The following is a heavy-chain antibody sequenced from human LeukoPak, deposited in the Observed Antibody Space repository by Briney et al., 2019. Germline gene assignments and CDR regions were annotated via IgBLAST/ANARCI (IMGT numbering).Heavy chain of an antibody. V-gene: IGHV3-48*03. Sequence: GGSLRLSCAASGFTFSSYEMNWVRQAPGKGLEWVSCISSSGSTIYYADSVKGRFTISRDNAKNSLYLQMNSLRAEDTAVYYCARVHAMAYYYGMDVWGQGTTVTVSS. CDR3: ARVHAMAYYYGMDV. J-gene: IGHJ6*02. CDR2: ISSSGSTI. CDR1: GFTFSSYE. D-gene: IGHD5-24*01.